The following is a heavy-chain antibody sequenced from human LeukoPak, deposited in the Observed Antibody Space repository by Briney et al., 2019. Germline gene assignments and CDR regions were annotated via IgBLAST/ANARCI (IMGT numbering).Heavy chain of an antibody. Sequence: GGSLRLSCAVSGITLSNYGMSWVRQAPGKGLEWVAGISGSGGGTHYADSVKGRFTISRDNPKNTLHPQMNSLRAEDTAVYFCAKRGVVIRVILVGFHKEAYYFDSWAREPWSPSPQ. CDR2: ISGSGGGT. CDR3: AKRGVVIRVILVGFHKEAYYFDS. J-gene: IGHJ4*02. CDR1: GITLSNYG. V-gene: IGHV3-23*01. D-gene: IGHD3-10*01.